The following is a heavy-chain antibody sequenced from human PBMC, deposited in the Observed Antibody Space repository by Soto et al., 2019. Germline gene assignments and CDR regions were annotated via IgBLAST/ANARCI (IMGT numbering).Heavy chain of an antibody. V-gene: IGHV3-11*01. CDR2: IDTSGTKI. Sequence: GGSLRLSCAASGYTFSDYYMSWIRQAPGKGLEWISYIDTSGTKIYYADSVKGRFTIPRDNSKNSLYLQMNSLRAEDTALYYCAKSLKVTMIRGVYFDYWGQGTLVTVSS. CDR3: AKSLKVTMIRGVYFDY. CDR1: GYTFSDYY. J-gene: IGHJ4*02. D-gene: IGHD3-10*01.